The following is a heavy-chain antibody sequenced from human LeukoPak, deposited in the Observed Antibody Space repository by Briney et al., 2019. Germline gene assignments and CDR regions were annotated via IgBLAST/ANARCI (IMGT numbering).Heavy chain of an antibody. CDR1: GFTFGDYA. D-gene: IGHD3-3*01. CDR3: TRGTIFGVVNYYYYMDV. Sequence: PGRSLRLSCTASGFTFGDYAMSWVRQAPGKGLEWVGFIRSKAYGGTTEYAASVKGRFTISRDDSKSIAYLQMNSLKTEDTAVYYCTRGTIFGVVNYYYYMDVWGKGPTVTVSS. CDR2: IRSKAYGGTT. J-gene: IGHJ6*03. V-gene: IGHV3-49*04.